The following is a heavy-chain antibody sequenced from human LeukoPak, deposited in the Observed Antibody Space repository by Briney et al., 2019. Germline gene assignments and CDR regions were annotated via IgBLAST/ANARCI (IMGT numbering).Heavy chain of an antibody. V-gene: IGHV3-49*04. Sequence: GGSLRLSCTASGFTFGDYAMSWVRQAPGKGLEWVSFIRSKAYGGTPEYAASVKGRFTISRDDSKSIAYLQLNSLKSEDTAVYFCTKKGPSGVEFDYGGQEPLVPVSS. CDR3: TKKGPSGVEFDY. CDR2: IRSKAYGGTP. J-gene: IGHJ4*02. CDR1: GFTFGDYA. D-gene: IGHD6-19*01.